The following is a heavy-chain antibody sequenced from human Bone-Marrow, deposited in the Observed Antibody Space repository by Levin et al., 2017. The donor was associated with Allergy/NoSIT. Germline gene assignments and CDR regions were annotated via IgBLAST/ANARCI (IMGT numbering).Heavy chain of an antibody. Sequence: PGGSLRLSCAASGFTFSTSAMSWVRQAPGKGLEWVASISGTGYSKDFAESVKGRFTISRDNSKSTLFMEMNSLRDEDTAVYYCAKVLTPKLVQDAVDMWGQGTRVIVSS. CDR3: AKVLTPKLVQDAVDM. V-gene: IGHV3-23*01. D-gene: IGHD6-6*01. J-gene: IGHJ3*02. CDR2: ISGTGYSK. CDR1: GFTFSTSA.